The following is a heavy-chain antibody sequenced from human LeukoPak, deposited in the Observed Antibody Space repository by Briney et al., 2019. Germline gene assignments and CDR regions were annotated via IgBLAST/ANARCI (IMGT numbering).Heavy chain of an antibody. CDR2: IRASDGRT. Sequence: GGSLRLSCVASGFTFSSSSMSWVRQAPGKGLECVTSIRASDGRTYYGDSVEGRFTISRDNSKNTLYLQMNSLRAEDTAVYYCAKLVNYWGQELLVTVSS. V-gene: IGHV3-23*01. CDR3: AKLVNY. CDR1: GFTFSSSS. J-gene: IGHJ4*02. D-gene: IGHD2-21*01.